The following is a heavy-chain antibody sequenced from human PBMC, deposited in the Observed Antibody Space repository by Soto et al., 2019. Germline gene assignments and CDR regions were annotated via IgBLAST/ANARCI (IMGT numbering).Heavy chain of an antibody. CDR1: GFTFSSYG. CDR2: ISYDGSNK. Sequence: QVQLVESGGGVVQPGRSLRLSCAASGFTFSSYGMHWVRQAPGKGLEWVAVISYDGSNKYYADSVKGRFTISRDNSKNALYLQMDCLRAEDTAVYYCAKTRGFLEWGGYFDYWGQGTLVTVSS. D-gene: IGHD3-3*01. CDR3: AKTRGFLEWGGYFDY. J-gene: IGHJ4*02. V-gene: IGHV3-30*18.